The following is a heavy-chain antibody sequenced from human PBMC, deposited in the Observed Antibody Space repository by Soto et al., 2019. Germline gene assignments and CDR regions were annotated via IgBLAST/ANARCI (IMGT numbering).Heavy chain of an antibody. CDR1: GYTFTSYD. V-gene: IGHV1-8*01. CDR2: MNPNTGHT. D-gene: IGHD3-22*01. CDR3: ARGGHYYVSSGYPDY. J-gene: IGHJ4*02. Sequence: QVQLVQSGAEVRKPGASVKVSCKASGYTFTSYDINWVRQATGQGLEWMGWMNPNTGHTGFAQKFQGRVTMTRNTSINTAYMELNSLRSEDTAEYYCARGGHYYVSSGYPDYWGQGTLVTVSS.